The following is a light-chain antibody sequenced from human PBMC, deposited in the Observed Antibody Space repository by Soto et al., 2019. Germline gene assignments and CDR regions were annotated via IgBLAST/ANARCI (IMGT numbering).Light chain of an antibody. Sequence: DIQMTQSPSSVSASVGDRVTITCRASQDIDSWLAWYQQTKGKAPKILIYAASSLQSGVPSRFRGSGSGTDFTFPLSRLQPEDFSTYYCQQGSSFPWTFGQGTKVDIK. CDR1: QDIDSW. CDR2: AAS. J-gene: IGKJ1*01. CDR3: QQGSSFPWT. V-gene: IGKV1-12*01.